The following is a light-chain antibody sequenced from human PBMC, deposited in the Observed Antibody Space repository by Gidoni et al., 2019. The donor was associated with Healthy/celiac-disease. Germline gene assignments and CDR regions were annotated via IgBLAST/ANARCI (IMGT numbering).Light chain of an antibody. CDR2: WAS. Sequence: DIVMTQSPDSVAVSLGERATINCKSSQSVLHSSNNKNYLAWYQQKPGQPPKLRIYWASTRESGVPDRFSGSGSGTDFTLTISSLQAEDVAVYYCQQYYSPPCTFGQGTKLEIK. CDR1: QSVLHSSNNKNY. V-gene: IGKV4-1*01. CDR3: QQYYSPPCT. J-gene: IGKJ2*02.